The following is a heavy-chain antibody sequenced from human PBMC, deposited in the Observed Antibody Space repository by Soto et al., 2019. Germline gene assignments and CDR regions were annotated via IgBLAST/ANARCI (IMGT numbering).Heavy chain of an antibody. J-gene: IGHJ6*02. D-gene: IGHD7-27*01. CDR1: GYTLIHYY. Sequence: ASVKVSCKASGYTLIHYYIHWVRQAPGQGLEWLGWINPKNGDTKTTQSFQGRVTLTRDTSISAAYMEISRLRSDDTAIYYCARSTGGHSFNGMDVWGQGTSVTVSS. CDR2: INPKNGDT. CDR3: ARSTGGHSFNGMDV. V-gene: IGHV1-2*02.